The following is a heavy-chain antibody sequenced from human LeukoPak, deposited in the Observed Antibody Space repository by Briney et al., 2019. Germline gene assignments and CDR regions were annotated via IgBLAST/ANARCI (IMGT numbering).Heavy chain of an antibody. D-gene: IGHD5-18*01. CDR1: GGSFSGYY. CDR2: ISHSGST. CDR3: ARGIIQLWPHQAAGVDY. V-gene: IGHV4-34*01. Sequence: SETLSLTCAVYGGSFSGYYWSWIRQPPGKGLEWIGEISHSGSTNYNPSLKSRVTISVDTSKNQFSLKLSSVTAADTAVYYCARGIIQLWPHQAAGVDYWGQGTLVTVSS. J-gene: IGHJ4*02.